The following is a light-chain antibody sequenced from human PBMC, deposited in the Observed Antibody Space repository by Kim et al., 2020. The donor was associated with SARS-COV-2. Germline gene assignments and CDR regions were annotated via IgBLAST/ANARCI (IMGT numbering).Light chain of an antibody. CDR2: GAS. CDR3: QQYNNWLFLT. J-gene: IGKJ4*01. Sequence: SPGERAIHTCRASQSVSSNLAWYQQKPGQATRHRIYGASTRATGMPARFSGSGSGTEFTLTISSLQAEDFAVNYGQQYNNWLFLTFGGGTKVDIK. V-gene: IGKV3-15*01. CDR1: QSVSSN.